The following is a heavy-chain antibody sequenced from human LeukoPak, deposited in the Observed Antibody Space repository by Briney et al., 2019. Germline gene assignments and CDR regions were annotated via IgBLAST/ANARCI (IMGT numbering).Heavy chain of an antibody. Sequence: SETLSLTCAVYGGSFSGYYWSWIRQPPGKGLEWIGEINHSGSTNYNPSLKSRVTISVDTSKNQFSLKLSSVTAADTAVYYCARAIAARRVWFDPWGQGTLSPSPQ. J-gene: IGHJ5*02. V-gene: IGHV4-34*01. CDR1: GGSFSGYY. CDR2: INHSGST. D-gene: IGHD6-6*01. CDR3: ARAIAARRVWFDP.